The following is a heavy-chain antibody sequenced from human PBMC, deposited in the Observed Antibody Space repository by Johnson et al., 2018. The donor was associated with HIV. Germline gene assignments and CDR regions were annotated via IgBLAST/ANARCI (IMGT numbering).Heavy chain of an antibody. J-gene: IGHJ3*02. D-gene: IGHD5-12*01. Sequence: VQLVESGGGLVQPGRSLRLSCAASGFTFDDYAMHWVRQAPGKGLEWVSGISWDGGSTYYADSVKGRFPISRDNSKNSLYLQMNSLRAEDTALYYCAKDSGYENAFDIWGQGTMVTVSS. V-gene: IGHV3-43D*03. CDR1: GFTFDDYA. CDR3: AKDSGYENAFDI. CDR2: ISWDGGST.